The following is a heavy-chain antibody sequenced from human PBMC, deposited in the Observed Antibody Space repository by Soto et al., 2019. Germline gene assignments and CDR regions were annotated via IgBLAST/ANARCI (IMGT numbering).Heavy chain of an antibody. V-gene: IGHV1-46*03. Sequence: SGTVSCRASGWTITSFAVSCVRQKPGQGLEWMGRINPSGGSTSYAQKFQGRVTVTRDTSTSTVYMELSSLRSEDTAVYYCARVPLNTPRAPLDYWGQGTLVTVSS. D-gene: IGHD2-2*02. CDR2: INPSGGST. CDR1: GWTITSFA. J-gene: IGHJ4*02. CDR3: ARVPLNTPRAPLDY.